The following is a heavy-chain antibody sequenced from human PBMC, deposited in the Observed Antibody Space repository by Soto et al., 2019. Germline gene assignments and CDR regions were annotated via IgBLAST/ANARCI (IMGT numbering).Heavy chain of an antibody. CDR1: GGTLSSYA. CDR3: ASQRADILTGYYYYGLDV. D-gene: IGHD3-9*01. Sequence: SVKVSCKASGGTLSSYAMNWVRKAPGRGLEWMVGIIPIFRPANYAQKFQGRVTITADESTSTAYMELSSLRSEDTAVYYCASQRADILTGYYYYGLDVWGQGTTVTVSS. CDR2: IIPIFRPA. J-gene: IGHJ6*02. V-gene: IGHV1-69*13.